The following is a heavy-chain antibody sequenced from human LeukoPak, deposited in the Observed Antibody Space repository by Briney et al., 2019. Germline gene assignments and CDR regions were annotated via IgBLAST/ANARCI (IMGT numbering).Heavy chain of an antibody. V-gene: IGHV3-30*18. D-gene: IGHD4-17*01. CDR1: GFTFSSYG. CDR2: ISYDGSNK. CDR3: AKGSGDYGSYYGMDV. Sequence: GGSLRLSCAASGFTFSSYGMHWVRQAPGKGLEWVVVISYDGSNKYYADSVKGRFTISRDNSKNTLYLQMNSLRAEDTAVYYCAKGSGDYGSYYGMDVWGQGTTVTVSS. J-gene: IGHJ6*02.